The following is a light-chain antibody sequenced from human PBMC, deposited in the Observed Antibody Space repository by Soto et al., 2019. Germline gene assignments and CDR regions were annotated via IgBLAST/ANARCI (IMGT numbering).Light chain of an antibody. J-gene: IGKJ1*01. V-gene: IGKV3-15*01. CDR3: VQFPRWAR. Sequence: TQTADALSVSPAERATLSCRASQRVSDNLAWYQQKPGPGPRLLIYGASTRANGIPARFSCTGCGTESTLVFSLVHSDDSVLHYRVQFPRWARVGRGTKVDIK. CDR1: QRVSDN. CDR2: GAS.